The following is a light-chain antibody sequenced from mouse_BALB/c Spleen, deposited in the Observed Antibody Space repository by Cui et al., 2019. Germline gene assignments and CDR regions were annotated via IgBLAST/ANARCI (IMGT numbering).Light chain of an antibody. Sequence: DIEMAQSPSSVAVSAGEKVTMSCKSSQSLLNSTTLKNYLSWYQQQPGQSPKLLIYWASTRESVVPDRFTGSGSGTDFTLTISSVQAEDLAVYYCKQSYNLPTFGGGTKLEIK. CDR2: WAS. J-gene: IGKJ1*01. CDR1: QSLLNSTTLKNY. CDR3: KQSYNLPT. V-gene: IGKV8-21*01.